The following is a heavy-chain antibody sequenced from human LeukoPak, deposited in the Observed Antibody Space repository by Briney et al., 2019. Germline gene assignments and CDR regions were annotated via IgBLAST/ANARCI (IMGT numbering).Heavy chain of an antibody. J-gene: IGHJ4*02. CDR1: GGSISSGGYS. CDR2: IYHSGST. D-gene: IGHD2-2*01. Sequence: PSETLSLTCAVSGGSISSGGYSWSWIRQPPGKGLEWIGYIYHSGSTYYNPSLKSRVTISVDRSKNQFSLKLSSVTAADTAVYYCARGVVVPAAIDYWGQGTLVTVSS. CDR3: ARGVVVPAAIDY. V-gene: IGHV4-30-2*01.